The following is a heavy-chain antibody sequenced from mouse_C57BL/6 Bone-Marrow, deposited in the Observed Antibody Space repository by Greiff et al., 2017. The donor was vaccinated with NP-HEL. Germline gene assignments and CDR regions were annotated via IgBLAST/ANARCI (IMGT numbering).Heavy chain of an antibody. V-gene: IGHV1-61*01. CDR2: IYPSDSET. J-gene: IGHJ2*01. Sequence: QVQLQQPGAELVRPGSSVKLSCKASGYTFTSYWMDWVKQRPGQGLEWIGNIYPSDSETHYNQKFKDKATLTVDKSSSTAYMQLSSLTSEDSAVYYCARSRGRGYFDYWGQGTTLTVSS. CDR3: ARSRGRGYFDY. D-gene: IGHD3-3*01. CDR1: GYTFTSYW.